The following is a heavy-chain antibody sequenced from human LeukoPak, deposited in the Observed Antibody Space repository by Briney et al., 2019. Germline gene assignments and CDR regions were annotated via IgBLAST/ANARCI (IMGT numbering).Heavy chain of an antibody. V-gene: IGHV3-21*01. J-gene: IGHJ5*02. CDR1: GFTFSSYS. Sequence: GGSLRLSCAASGFTFSSYSMNWVRQAPGKGLEWVSSISSSSSYIYYADSVKGRFTISRDNAKNSLYLQMNSLGAEDTAVYYCARISGSLFDPWGQGTLVTVSS. CDR2: ISSSSSYI. D-gene: IGHD6-25*01. CDR3: ARISGSLFDP.